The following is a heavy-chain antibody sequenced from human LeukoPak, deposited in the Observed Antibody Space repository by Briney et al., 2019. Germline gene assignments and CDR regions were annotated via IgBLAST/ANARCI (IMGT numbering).Heavy chain of an antibody. CDR1: TFTFSDYA. CDR2: ISYDGSNK. V-gene: IGHV3-30*04. CDR3: AREASFSSWYPNYYYYYYMDV. J-gene: IGHJ6*03. Sequence: PGGSLRLSCAASTFTFSDYAMHWVRQAPGKGLEWVAVISYDGSNKYYADSVKGRFTISRDNSKNTLYLQMNSLRAEDTAVYYCAREASFSSWYPNYYYYYYMDVWGKGTTVTVSS. D-gene: IGHD6-13*01.